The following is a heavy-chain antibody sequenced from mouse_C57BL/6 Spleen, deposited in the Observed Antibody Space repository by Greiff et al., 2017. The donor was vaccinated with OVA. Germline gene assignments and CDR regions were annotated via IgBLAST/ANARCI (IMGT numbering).Heavy chain of an antibody. CDR1: GYSITSGYD. V-gene: IGHV3-1*01. D-gene: IGHD2-2*01. CDR3: ARGGYGYERGYAMDY. CDR2: ISYSGST. Sequence: DVKLQESGPGMVKPSQSLSLTCPVTGYSITSGYDWHWIRHFPGNKLEWMGYISYSGSTNYNPSLKSRISITHDTSKNHFFLKLNSVTTEDTATYYCARGGYGYERGYAMDYWGQGTSVTVSS. J-gene: IGHJ4*01.